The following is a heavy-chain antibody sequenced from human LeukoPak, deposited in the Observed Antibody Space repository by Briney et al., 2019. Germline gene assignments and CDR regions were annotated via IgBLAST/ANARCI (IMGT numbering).Heavy chain of an antibody. CDR2: ISYDGNNK. Sequence: GGSLRLSCAASGFTFSSYAMHWVRQAPGKGLEWVAVISYDGNNKYYADSVQGRFTISRDNSKNTLYLQMNSLRAEDTAVYYCAKDDGGCPLHWGQGTLVTVSS. CDR3: AKDDGGCPLH. CDR1: GFTFSSYA. V-gene: IGHV3-30-3*01. J-gene: IGHJ4*02. D-gene: IGHD4-23*01.